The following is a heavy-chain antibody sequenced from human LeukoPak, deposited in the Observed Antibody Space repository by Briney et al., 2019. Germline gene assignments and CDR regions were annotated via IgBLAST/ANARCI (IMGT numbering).Heavy chain of an antibody. Sequence: GGSLRLSCAASGFTFSSDAMSWVRQAPGKGLEWVSAISGSGGSTYYADSVKGRFTVSRDNSKNTLYLQMKSLRAEDTAVYYCAKGGGYEAQYYYYYLDVWGKGTTVTISS. CDR1: GFTFSSDA. CDR3: AKGGGYEAQYYYYYLDV. D-gene: IGHD5-12*01. J-gene: IGHJ6*03. V-gene: IGHV3-23*01. CDR2: ISGSGGST.